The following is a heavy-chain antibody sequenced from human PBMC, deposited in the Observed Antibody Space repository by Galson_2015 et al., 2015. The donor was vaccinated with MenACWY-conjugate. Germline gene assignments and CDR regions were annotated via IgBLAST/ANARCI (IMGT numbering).Heavy chain of an antibody. J-gene: IGHJ2*01. CDR3: AKVSGTFWYFDL. V-gene: IGHV3-23*01. CDR1: GFTFSSHV. CDR2: ISQSGGST. D-gene: IGHD1-26*01. Sequence: SVRLSCAASGFTFSSHVMTWVRQAPGKGLEWVSSISQSGGSTYDADSVKGRFTISRDNSKNTLYLQMNSLRAEDTAVYYCAKVSGTFWYFDLWGRGTLVTVTS.